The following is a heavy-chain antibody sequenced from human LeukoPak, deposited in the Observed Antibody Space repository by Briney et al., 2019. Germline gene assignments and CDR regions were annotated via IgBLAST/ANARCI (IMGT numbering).Heavy chain of an antibody. D-gene: IGHD3-22*01. V-gene: IGHV4-59*08. CDR2: IYYSGST. J-gene: IGHJ4*02. CDR3: TGKYYYDISGYYYADY. Sequence: KPSETLSLTCTVSGGSISSYYWSWIRQPPGKGLEWIGYIYYSGSTNYNPSLKSRLTISVDTSKNQFSLKLSSVTAADTAVYYCTGKYYYDISGYYYADYWGQGALVTVSS. CDR1: GGSISSYY.